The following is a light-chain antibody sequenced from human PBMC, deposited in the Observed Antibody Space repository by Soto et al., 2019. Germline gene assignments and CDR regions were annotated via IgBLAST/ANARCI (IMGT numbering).Light chain of an antibody. V-gene: IGKV3-15*01. Sequence: EIVLTQSPAALSASPGGRATLSCRASQDVIYDLAWYQQKPGQAPRLLVYGASTRATDAPPRFRGSGSCREFSLTISSLQSEDFETYYCQQYKSWPRTFGQGSRVEIK. CDR2: GAS. CDR3: QQYKSWPRT. CDR1: QDVIYD. J-gene: IGKJ1*01.